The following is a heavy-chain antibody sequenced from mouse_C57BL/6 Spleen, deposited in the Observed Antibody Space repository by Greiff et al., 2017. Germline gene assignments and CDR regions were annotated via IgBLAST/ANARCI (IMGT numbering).Heavy chain of an antibody. D-gene: IGHD1-1*01. J-gene: IGHJ4*01. Sequence: EVKVVESGGDLVKPGGSLKLSCAASGFTFSSYGMSWVRQTPDKRLEWVATISSGGSYTYYPDSVKGRFTISRDNAKNTLYLQMSSLKSEDTAMYYWARQFYYYGSSYGAMDYWGQGTSVTVSS. CDR1: GFTFSSYG. V-gene: IGHV5-6*01. CDR2: ISSGGSYT. CDR3: ARQFYYYGSSYGAMDY.